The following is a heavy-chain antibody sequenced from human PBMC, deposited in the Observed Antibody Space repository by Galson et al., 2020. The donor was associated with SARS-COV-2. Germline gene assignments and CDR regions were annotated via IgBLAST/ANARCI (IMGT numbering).Heavy chain of an antibody. J-gene: IGHJ5*02. CDR1: GYTFTGYY. CDR3: ASYCRSTSCDWGNWFDP. D-gene: IGHD2-2*01. Sequence: ASVPVSCLASGYTFTGYYMHWLRPAPGQGLAWMGWINPHSGGTNYAHKFQDRVTMTSDTSISTAYMELSRLRSDDTAVYYGASYCRSTSCDWGNWFDPWGQGTLVTVSS. V-gene: IGHV1-2*02. CDR2: INPHSGGT.